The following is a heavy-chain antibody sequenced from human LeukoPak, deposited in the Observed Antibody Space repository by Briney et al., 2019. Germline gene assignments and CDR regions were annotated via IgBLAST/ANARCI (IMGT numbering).Heavy chain of an antibody. CDR1: ANTFTSYG. CDR2: ISAYNGNT. D-gene: IGHD3-10*01. V-gene: IGHV1-18*01. J-gene: IGHJ5*02. CDR3: AHVSTYYYGSGRYYTNPVVSDP. Sequence: SEKVSCKASANTFTSYGISWVRQAPGQGLEWMGWISAYNGNTNYAQKLKGRVTMTIDTSKSTAYMELRSLRSDDTAVYYCAHVSTYYYGSGRYYTNPVVSDPCGQGTLVTVSS.